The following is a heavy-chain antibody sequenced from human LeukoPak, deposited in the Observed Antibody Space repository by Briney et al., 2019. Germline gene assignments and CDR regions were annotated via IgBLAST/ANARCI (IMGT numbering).Heavy chain of an antibody. D-gene: IGHD6-6*01. CDR2: IYTTGST. J-gene: IGHJ3*02. Sequence: SETLSLTCTVSGGSISSGSYYWSWIRQPAGKGLEWIGRIYTTGSTNYNPSLRSRVSMSVDTSKNQFSLNVSSVTAADTAVYYCARWADKSGSSSRVAFDIWGQGTMVTVSS. V-gene: IGHV4-61*02. CDR1: GGSISSGSYY. CDR3: ARWADKSGSSSRVAFDI.